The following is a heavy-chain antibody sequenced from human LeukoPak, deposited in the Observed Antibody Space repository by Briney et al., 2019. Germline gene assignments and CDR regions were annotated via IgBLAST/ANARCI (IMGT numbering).Heavy chain of an antibody. CDR2: IRGNGVTT. Sequence: GGSLRLSCAASGFTFSSYGMNWVRQAPGKGLEWVSGIRGNGVTTYYADSVKGRFTISRDNSKNTLYLRMSSLGAEDTAVYFCAKDDAWGRYQDWGQGTLVTVSS. CDR3: AKDDAWGRYQD. J-gene: IGHJ1*01. CDR1: GFTFSSYG. V-gene: IGHV3-23*01. D-gene: IGHD3-16*01.